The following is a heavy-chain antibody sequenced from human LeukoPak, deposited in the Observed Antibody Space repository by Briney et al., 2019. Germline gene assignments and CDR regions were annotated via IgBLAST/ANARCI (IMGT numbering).Heavy chain of an antibody. Sequence: GSLRLSCAASGFTFRNYAMSWVRQAPGKGLEWIGSIYHTGNTYYKPSLKSRVHISIDTSKNQFSLQMSSVTAADTAFYYCSRYYYETGWFDSWGQGALVSVSS. D-gene: IGHD3-22*01. CDR1: GFTFRNYA. CDR3: SRYYYETGWFDS. J-gene: IGHJ5*01. CDR2: IYHTGNT. V-gene: IGHV4-38-2*01.